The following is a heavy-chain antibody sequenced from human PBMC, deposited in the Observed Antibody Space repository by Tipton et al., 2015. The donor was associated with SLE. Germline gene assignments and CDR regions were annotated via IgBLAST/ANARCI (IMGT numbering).Heavy chain of an antibody. V-gene: IGHV4-34*01. CDR2: INHSGST. Sequence: LRLSCAVYGGSFSGYYWSWIRQPPGKGLEWIGEINHSGSTNYNPSLKSRVTISVDTSKNQFSLKLSSVTAADTAVYYCARDQGSKTAFDIWGQGTMVTVSS. D-gene: IGHD4-11*01. CDR1: GGSFSGYY. J-gene: IGHJ3*02. CDR3: ARDQGSKTAFDI.